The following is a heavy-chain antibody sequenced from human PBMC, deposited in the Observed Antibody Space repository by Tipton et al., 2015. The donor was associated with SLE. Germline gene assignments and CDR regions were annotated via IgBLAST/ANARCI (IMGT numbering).Heavy chain of an antibody. V-gene: IGHV4-39*07. CDR1: GGSISSRSYY. J-gene: IGHJ5*02. CDR2: IYYSGST. Sequence: TLSLTCTVSGGSISSRSYYWGWIRQPPGKGLEWIGSIYYSGSTYYNPSLKSRVTISVDTSKNQFSLKLSSVTAADTAVYYCARDGGCSGGSCFDPWGQGTLVTVSS. CDR3: ARDGGCSGGSCFDP. D-gene: IGHD2-15*01.